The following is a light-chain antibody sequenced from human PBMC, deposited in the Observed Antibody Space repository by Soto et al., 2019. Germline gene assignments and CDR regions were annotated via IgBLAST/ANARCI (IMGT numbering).Light chain of an antibody. CDR3: QHDNIYPLT. V-gene: IGKV1D-16*01. J-gene: IGKJ4*01. CDR2: AAS. CDR1: QDINSY. Sequence: DVQMTQSPSSLSASVGDRVTITCRASQDINSYLAWYQQKPGNAPKSLIYAASSLQTGVPSRFTGSESGTDVTLTIHNLQPEESATYYRQHDNIYPLTLGGGPKVEI.